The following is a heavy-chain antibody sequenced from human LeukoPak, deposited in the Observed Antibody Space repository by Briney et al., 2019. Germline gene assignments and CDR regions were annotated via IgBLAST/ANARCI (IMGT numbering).Heavy chain of an antibody. Sequence: GGSLRLSCAASGFTFSSYAMSWVRQAPGKGLEWVSAISGSGGRTYYADSVKGRFTISRDNSKNTLYLQMNSLRAEDTAVYYCAKSIAARSRFDYWGQGTLVTVSS. CDR3: AKSIAARSRFDY. D-gene: IGHD6-6*01. CDR1: GFTFSSYA. J-gene: IGHJ4*02. V-gene: IGHV3-23*01. CDR2: ISGSGGRT.